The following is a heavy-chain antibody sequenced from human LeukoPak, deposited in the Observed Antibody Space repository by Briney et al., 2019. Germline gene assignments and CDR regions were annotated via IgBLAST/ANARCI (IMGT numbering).Heavy chain of an antibody. J-gene: IGHJ6*02. V-gene: IGHV4-30-4*01. CDR2: IYYSGST. CDR1: GGSISSGDYY. CDR3: AREAQYYGMDV. Sequence: PSQTLSLTCTVSGGSISSGDYYWSWIRQPPGKGLEWIGYIYYSGSTYYNPSLKSRVTISVDTSKNQFSLRLSSVTAADTAVYYCAREAQYYGMDVWGQGTTVTVSS.